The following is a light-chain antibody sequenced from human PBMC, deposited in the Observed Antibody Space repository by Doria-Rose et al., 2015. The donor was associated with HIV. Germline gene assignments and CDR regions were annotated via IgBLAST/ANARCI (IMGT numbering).Light chain of an antibody. Sequence: DIRLTQSPSILSASVGDSVTITCRASQSITRWLAWYQQKPGKAPKLLIYKASLLESGVPSRFSGSGSGTEFTLTISSLQPDDFATYYCQQYDSYSPWTFGPGTKLKIK. CDR1: QSITRW. CDR3: QQYDSYSPWT. CDR2: KAS. V-gene: IGKV1-5*03. J-gene: IGKJ2*02.